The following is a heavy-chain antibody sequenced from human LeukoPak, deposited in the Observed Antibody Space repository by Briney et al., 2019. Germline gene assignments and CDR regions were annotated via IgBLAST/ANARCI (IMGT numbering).Heavy chain of an antibody. CDR3: AKDQGYSYGYVNY. J-gene: IGHJ4*02. CDR2: ISYDGSNK. Sequence: PGRSLRLSCAASGFTFSSYGMHWVRQAPGKGLEWVAVISYDGSNKYYADSVKGRFTISRDNSKNTLYLQMNSLRPEDTAVYYCAKDQGYSYGYVNYWGQGTLVTVSS. CDR1: GFTFSSYG. V-gene: IGHV3-30*18. D-gene: IGHD5-18*01.